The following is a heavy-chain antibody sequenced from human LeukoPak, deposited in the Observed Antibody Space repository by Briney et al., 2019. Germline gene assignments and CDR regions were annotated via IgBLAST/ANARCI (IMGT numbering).Heavy chain of an antibody. D-gene: IGHD6-19*01. CDR3: ARGPISGWYPIRLDP. Sequence: SETLSLTCAVYGGSFSGYYWSWIRQPPGKGLEWIGEINHSGSTNYNPSLKSRVTISADTSKNQFSLKLSSVTAADTAVYYCARGPISGWYPIRLDPWGQGTLVTVSS. V-gene: IGHV4-34*01. CDR1: GGSFSGYY. CDR2: INHSGST. J-gene: IGHJ5*02.